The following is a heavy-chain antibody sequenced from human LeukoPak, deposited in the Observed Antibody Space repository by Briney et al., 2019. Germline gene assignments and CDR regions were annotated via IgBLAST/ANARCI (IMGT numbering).Heavy chain of an antibody. CDR2: ISGSGGSI. CDR1: GFTFSTSA. D-gene: IGHD5-24*01. CDR3: AKSRDGYYAYFDY. J-gene: IGHJ4*02. Sequence: GGSLRLSCAASGFTFSTSAMSWVRQAPGKGLEWVSTISGSGGSIYYADSVKGRFTISRDNSKNTMSLQMNSLRAEDTAIYYCAKSRDGYYAYFDYLGQGALVTVSS. V-gene: IGHV3-23*01.